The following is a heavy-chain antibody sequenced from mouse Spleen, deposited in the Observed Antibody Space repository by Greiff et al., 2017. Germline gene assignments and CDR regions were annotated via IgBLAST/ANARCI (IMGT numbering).Heavy chain of an antibody. CDR3: AREGANWEVYYAMDY. CDR2: IYPGSGST. CDR1: GYTFTSYW. V-gene: IGHV1-55*01. Sequence: QVQLQQSGAELVKPGASVKMSCKASGYTFTSYWITWVKQRPGQGLEWIGDIYPGSGSTNYNEKFKSKATLTVDTSSSTAYMQLSSLTSEDSAVYYCAREGANWEVYYAMDYWGQGTSVTVSS. D-gene: IGHD4-1*01. J-gene: IGHJ4*01.